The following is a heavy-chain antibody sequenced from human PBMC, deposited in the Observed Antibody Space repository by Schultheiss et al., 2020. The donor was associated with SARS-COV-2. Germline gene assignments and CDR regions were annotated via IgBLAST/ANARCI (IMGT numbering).Heavy chain of an antibody. J-gene: IGHJ5*02. D-gene: IGHD6-13*01. CDR2: VYTSGST. V-gene: IGHV4-39*01. CDR1: GGSLSRSSYY. CDR3: ARGQYSSNWYGSRPFDP. Sequence: SQTLSLTCSVSGGSLSRSSYYWGWVRQSPGKGLEWIGSVYTSGSTSHNPALRSRVAVSVDTSKNLFSLRLSSVTAADTAVYFCARGQYSSNWYGSRPFDPWGQGTLVTVSS.